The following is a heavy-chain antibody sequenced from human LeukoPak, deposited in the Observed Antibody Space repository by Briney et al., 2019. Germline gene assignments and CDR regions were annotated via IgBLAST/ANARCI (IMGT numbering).Heavy chain of an antibody. CDR3: AKDPSGSYPTYYFDY. Sequence: PGGSLRLSCAASGFTFSSYAMSWVRQAPGKGLEWVSAISGSGGSTYYADSVKGRFTISRDNSKNTLYLQMNSLGAEDTAVYYCAKDPSGSYPTYYFDYWGQGTLVTVSS. CDR2: ISGSGGST. J-gene: IGHJ4*02. V-gene: IGHV3-23*01. D-gene: IGHD1-26*01. CDR1: GFTFSSYA.